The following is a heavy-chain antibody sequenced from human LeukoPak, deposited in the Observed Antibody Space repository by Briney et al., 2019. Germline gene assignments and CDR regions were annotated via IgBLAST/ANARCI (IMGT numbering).Heavy chain of an antibody. Sequence: GGSLRLSCTASGFPFSSFAMSWVRQAPGKGLECVATMSGNGDKINYADSVKGRFTISRDNSKNTVNLQMNSLRAEDTAVYYCARGMTMVRGVIIGFGFDIWGQGTMVTVSS. V-gene: IGHV3-23*01. J-gene: IGHJ3*02. CDR2: MSGNGDKI. D-gene: IGHD3-10*01. CDR1: GFPFSSFA. CDR3: ARGMTMVRGVIIGFGFDI.